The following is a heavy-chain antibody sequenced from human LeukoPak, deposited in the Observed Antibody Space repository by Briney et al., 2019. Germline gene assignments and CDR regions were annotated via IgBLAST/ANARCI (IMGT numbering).Heavy chain of an antibody. J-gene: IGHJ4*02. D-gene: IGHD2-2*01. CDR1: GYTFTDYY. V-gene: IGHV1-2*02. CDR3: ARANFLYCSSINCLFDY. CDR2: INPNSGDT. Sequence: ASMKVSCKASGYTFTDYYMHWVGQAPGQGLEWMTWINPNSGDTYYAQKFQGRVTMTRDTSISTAYMELSWLRSDDTAVYYCARANFLYCSSINCLFDYWGQGTLVTVSS.